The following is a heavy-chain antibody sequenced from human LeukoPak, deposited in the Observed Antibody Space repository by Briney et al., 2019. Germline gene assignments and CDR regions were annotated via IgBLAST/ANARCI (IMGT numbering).Heavy chain of an antibody. J-gene: IGHJ4*02. V-gene: IGHV3-23*01. CDR2: TSGSGGST. CDR3: ATTNRYSGSYRDFDY. Sequence: GSLRLSCAASGFTFSSYAMSWVRQAPGKGLEWVSATSGSGGSTYYADSVKGRFTISRDNSKNTLYLQMNSLRAEDTAVYYCATTNRYSGSYRDFDYWGQGTLVTVSS. D-gene: IGHD1-26*01. CDR1: GFTFSSYA.